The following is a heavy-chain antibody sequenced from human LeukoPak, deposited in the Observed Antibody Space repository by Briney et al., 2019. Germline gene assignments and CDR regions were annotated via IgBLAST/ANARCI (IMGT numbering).Heavy chain of an antibody. D-gene: IGHD6-19*01. CDR3: ASDSSGWNRNWFDP. Sequence: GRSLRLSCAASRFTFSNYVMHWVRQAPGKGLEWVAVISYDGSDKYYADSVKGRFTISRDNSKNSLYLQMNSLRAEDTAVYYCASDSSGWNRNWFDPWGQGTLVTVSS. CDR2: ISYDGSDK. V-gene: IGHV3-30*03. CDR1: RFTFSNYV. J-gene: IGHJ5*02.